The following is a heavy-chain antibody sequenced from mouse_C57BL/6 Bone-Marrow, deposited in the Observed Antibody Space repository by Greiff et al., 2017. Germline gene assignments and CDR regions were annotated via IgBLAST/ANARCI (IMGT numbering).Heavy chain of an antibody. CDR3: AMGGYYFDY. Sequence: EVHLVESGGGLVKPGGSLKLSCAASGFTFSDYGMHWVRQAPEKGLEWVAYISSGSSTIYYADTVKGRFTISRDNAKNTLFLQMTSLRSEDTAIYYCAMGGYYFDYWGQGTTLTVSS. CDR2: ISSGSSTI. CDR1: GFTFSDYG. V-gene: IGHV5-17*01. J-gene: IGHJ2*01. D-gene: IGHD3-1*01.